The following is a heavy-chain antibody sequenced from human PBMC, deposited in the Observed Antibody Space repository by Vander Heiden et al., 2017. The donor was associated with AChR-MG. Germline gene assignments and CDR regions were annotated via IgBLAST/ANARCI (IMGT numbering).Heavy chain of an antibody. V-gene: IGHV4-34*01. J-gene: IGHJ4*02. D-gene: IGHD3-10*01. CDR1: GWSFRGYY. CDR2: INHSGST. Sequence: QVQLQQWGAGLLKPSETLSLTCAVYGWSFRGYYWSWVRQPPGKRLEWIGEINHSGSTNYNPSLKSRVTISVDTSKNQFSLKVSSVTAADTAVYYCARGMVRGIVTPTYWGQGTLVTVSS. CDR3: ARGMVRGIVTPTY.